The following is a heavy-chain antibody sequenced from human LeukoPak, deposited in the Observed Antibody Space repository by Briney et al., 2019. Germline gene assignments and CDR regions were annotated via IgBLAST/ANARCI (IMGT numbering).Heavy chain of an antibody. Sequence: GGSLRLSCAASGFTFDDYAMHWVRQAPGKGLEWVSGISWNSGSIGYADSVKGRFTISRDNAKNSLYLQMNSLRAEDTALYYCAKGLGLSVAAAGTEYWGQGTLVTVSS. CDR2: ISWNSGSI. D-gene: IGHD6-13*01. J-gene: IGHJ4*02. V-gene: IGHV3-9*01. CDR1: GFTFDDYA. CDR3: AKGLGLSVAAAGTEY.